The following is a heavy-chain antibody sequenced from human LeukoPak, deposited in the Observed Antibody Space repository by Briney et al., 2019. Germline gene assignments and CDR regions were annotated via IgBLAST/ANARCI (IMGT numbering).Heavy chain of an antibody. V-gene: IGHV1-2*06. CDR3: ARYARGDAFDI. CDR2: INPNSGGT. Sequence: ASVKVSCKASGYTFTGCYMHWVRQAPGQGLEWMGRINPNSGGTNYAQKFQGRVTMTRDTSISTAYMELSRLRSDDTAVYYGARYARGDAFDIWGQGTMVTVSS. J-gene: IGHJ3*02. CDR1: GYTFTGCY. D-gene: IGHD2-2*01.